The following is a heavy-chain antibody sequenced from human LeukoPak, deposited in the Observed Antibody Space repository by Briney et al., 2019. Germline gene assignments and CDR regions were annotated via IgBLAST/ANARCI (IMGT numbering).Heavy chain of an antibody. Sequence: PGGSLRLSCAASGFTFSSYSMNWVRQAPGKGLEWVSSISSSSSYIYYADSVKGRFTISRDNAKNSLYLQMNSLRAEDTAAYYCASGYSGYDNAFDIWGQGTMVTVSS. J-gene: IGHJ3*02. CDR2: ISSSSSYI. CDR3: ASGYSGYDNAFDI. D-gene: IGHD5-12*01. CDR1: GFTFSSYS. V-gene: IGHV3-21*01.